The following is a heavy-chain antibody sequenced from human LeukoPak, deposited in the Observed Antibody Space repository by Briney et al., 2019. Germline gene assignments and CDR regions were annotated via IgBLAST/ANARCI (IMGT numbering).Heavy chain of an antibody. D-gene: IGHD3-10*01. CDR3: VRGGFGELFQYYYYYYMDV. J-gene: IGHJ6*03. V-gene: IGHV4-4*02. CDR2: INHSGST. CDR1: GGSISSSNW. Sequence: SGTLSLTCAVSGGSISSSNWWSWVRQPPGKGLEWIGEINHSGSTNYNPSLKSRVTISVDTSKKQFSLKLSSVTAADTAVYYCVRGGFGELFQYYYYYYMDVWGKGTTVTISS.